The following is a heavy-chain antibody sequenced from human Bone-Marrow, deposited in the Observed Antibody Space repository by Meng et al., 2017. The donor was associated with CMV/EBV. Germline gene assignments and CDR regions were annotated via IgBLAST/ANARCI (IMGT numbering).Heavy chain of an antibody. CDR2: IKQDGSEK. CDR1: GFTFSSYW. CDR3: ASGIVVVDAFDI. Sequence: GESPKISCAASGFTFSSYWMSWVRQAPGKGLEWVANIKQDGSEKYYVDSVKSRFTISRDNAKNSLYLQMNSLRAEDTAVYYCASGIVVVDAFDIWGQGTIVTVSS. V-gene: IGHV3-7*01. D-gene: IGHD2-15*01. J-gene: IGHJ3*02.